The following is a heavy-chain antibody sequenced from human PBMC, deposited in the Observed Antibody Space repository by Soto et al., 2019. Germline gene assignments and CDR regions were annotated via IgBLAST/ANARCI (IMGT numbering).Heavy chain of an antibody. D-gene: IGHD2-8*02. CDR2: IGTQHDT. CDR3: ARQASYWHGGGGWFDP. V-gene: IGHV3-13*01. CDR1: GFTFSAYD. Sequence: EVQLVESGGGLVQPGGSLRLSCAASGFTFSAYDMHWVRQATGKGLEWVSAIGTQHDTYYPDSVKGRFTIPRENAKNSFYLQMNSLRAGDTAVYYCARQASYWHGGGGWFDPWGQGTLVTVSS. J-gene: IGHJ5*02.